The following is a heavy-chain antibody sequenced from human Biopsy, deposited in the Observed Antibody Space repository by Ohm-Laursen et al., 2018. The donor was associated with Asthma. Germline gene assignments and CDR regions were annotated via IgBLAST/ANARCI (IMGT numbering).Heavy chain of an antibody. V-gene: IGHV1-69*01. D-gene: IGHD3-9*01. J-gene: IGHJ4*02. CDR1: GGTFNTYV. CDR2: INSVFGTT. Sequence: SSVKVSCKSLGGTFNTYVIGWVRQAPGQGLEWMGGINSVFGTTTYPQKFQDRVTITADDSTSTVYMELSSLRSEDTAVYYCAKDRDYDILTGPPGFDYWGQGTLVTVSS. CDR3: AKDRDYDILTGPPGFDY.